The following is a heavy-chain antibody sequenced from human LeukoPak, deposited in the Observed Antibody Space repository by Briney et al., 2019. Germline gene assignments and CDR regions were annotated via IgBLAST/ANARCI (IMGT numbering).Heavy chain of an antibody. D-gene: IGHD6-13*01. CDR1: GLTFSRYT. J-gene: IGHJ6*03. CDR3: AGQPGTYYYYYMDV. Sequence: GGSLRLSCVVSGLTFSRYTMYWVRQTPGRGLEWVACVSYDGSDTYYADSVKGRFTVSRDNSKNMVYLQLNSLRAEDTALYYCAGQPGTYYYYYMDVSGKGTTVTVSS. V-gene: IGHV3-30*04. CDR2: VSYDGSDT.